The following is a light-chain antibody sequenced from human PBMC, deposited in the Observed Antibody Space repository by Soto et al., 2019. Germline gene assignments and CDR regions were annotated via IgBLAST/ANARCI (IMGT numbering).Light chain of an antibody. V-gene: IGLV2-14*01. Sequence: QSVLTQPASVSRSPGQSITISCTGTISDVGGYNYVSWYQQHPGKAPKLMIYDVSYRPSGISNRFSGSKSGNTASLTISGLQAEDEADYYCSSYTNSSTVFGGGTKLTVL. J-gene: IGLJ2*01. CDR2: DVS. CDR1: ISDVGGYNY. CDR3: SSYTNSSTV.